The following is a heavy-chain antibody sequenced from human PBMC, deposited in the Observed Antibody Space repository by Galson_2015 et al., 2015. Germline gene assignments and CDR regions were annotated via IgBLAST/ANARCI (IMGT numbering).Heavy chain of an antibody. CDR2: ISSDGSST. CDR3: ARGNYYGMDV. CDR1: GFTFSNYW. V-gene: IGHV3-74*01. J-gene: IGHJ6*02. Sequence: SLRLSCAASGFTFSNYWMHWVRHAPGEGLVWVSRISSDGSSTSYADSVKGRCTISRDNGKNTLYLYMNSLRAEDTAVYYCARGNYYGMDVWGQGTTVTVSS.